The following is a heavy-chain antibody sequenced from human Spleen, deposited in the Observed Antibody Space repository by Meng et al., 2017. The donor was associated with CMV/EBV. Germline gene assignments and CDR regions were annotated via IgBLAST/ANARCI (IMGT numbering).Heavy chain of an antibody. V-gene: IGHV3-30*04. Sequence: FTFGSYAMHWVRQAPGKGLEWVAVISYDESQEFYADSVKGRFTISRDNSKNTLYLQMNSLRAEDTAVYYCARDPLIDYYGSGSYTFDYWGQGTLVTVSS. CDR3: ARDPLIDYYGSGSYTFDY. D-gene: IGHD3-10*01. CDR1: FTFGSYA. CDR2: ISYDESQE. J-gene: IGHJ4*02.